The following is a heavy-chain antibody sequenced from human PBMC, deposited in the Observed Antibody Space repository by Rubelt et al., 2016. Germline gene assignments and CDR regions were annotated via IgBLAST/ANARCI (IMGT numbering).Heavy chain of an antibody. J-gene: IGHJ4*02. CDR2: IYYTSSGTT. CDR1: GGSISSSNYN. D-gene: IGHD1-26*01. V-gene: IGHV4-39*01. CDR3: AGRGFSGSLGMFDY. Sequence: QVHLQESGPGVVKPSETLSLTCTVSGGSISSSNYNWGWIRQPPGKGLGWIGTIYYTSSGTTYYNSSLQRGHTVSVETSKNQFPRDLVGVPATGTAVYDCAGRGFSGSLGMFDYWGQGTLVTVSS.